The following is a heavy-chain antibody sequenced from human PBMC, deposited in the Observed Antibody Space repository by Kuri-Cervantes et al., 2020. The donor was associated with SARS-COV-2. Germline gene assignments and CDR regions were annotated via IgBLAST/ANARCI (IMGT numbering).Heavy chain of an antibody. V-gene: IGHV4-34*12. CDR2: VFHSGTT. D-gene: IGHD3-16*02. CDR1: GGSFSGYY. J-gene: IGHJ4*02. Sequence: GSLRLSCAVYGGSFSGYYWSWIRQPPGKSLEYIGSVFHSGTTTYSPSLRSRVSMSVDTSKNQFSLKLSSVTAADTAVYYCARDDTFGGVFAHYWGQGTLVTVSS. CDR3: ARDDTFGGVFAHY.